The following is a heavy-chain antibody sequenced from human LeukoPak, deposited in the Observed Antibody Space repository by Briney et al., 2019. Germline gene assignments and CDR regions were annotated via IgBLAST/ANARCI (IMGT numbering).Heavy chain of an antibody. D-gene: IGHD3-10*01. CDR3: ARVITMVRGVINYYYGMDV. CDR2: IYYSGST. V-gene: IGHV4-31*02. CDR1: GFTFSSYA. Sequence: LRLSCAASGFTFSSYAMSWIRQHPGKGLEWIGYIYYSGSTYYNPSLKSRVTISVDTSKNQFSLKLSSVTAADTAVYYCARVITMVRGVINYYYGMDVWGQGTTVTVSS. J-gene: IGHJ6*02.